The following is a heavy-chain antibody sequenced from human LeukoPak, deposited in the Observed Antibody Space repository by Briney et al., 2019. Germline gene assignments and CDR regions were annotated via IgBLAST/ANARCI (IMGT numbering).Heavy chain of an antibody. Sequence: GASVKVSCKASGYTFTSYGISWVRQAPGQGLEWMGWIIAYNGNTNYAQKLQGRVTMTTDTSTSTAYMELRSLRSDDTAVYYCARDRRYDSSGMDAFDIWGQGTMVTVSS. CDR3: ARDRRYDSSGMDAFDI. D-gene: IGHD3-22*01. J-gene: IGHJ3*02. V-gene: IGHV1-18*01. CDR2: IIAYNGNT. CDR1: GYTFTSYG.